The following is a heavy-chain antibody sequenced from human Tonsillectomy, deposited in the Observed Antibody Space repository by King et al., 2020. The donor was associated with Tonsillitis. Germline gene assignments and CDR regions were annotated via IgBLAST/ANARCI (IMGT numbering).Heavy chain of an antibody. J-gene: IGHJ3*02. CDR3: ARQSGHIVVVTAIIPAFDI. CDR1: GGSISSSSYY. CDR2: IYYSGST. D-gene: IGHD2-21*02. V-gene: IGHV4-39*07. Sequence: QLQESGPGLVKPSETLSLTCTVSGGSISSSSYYWGWIRQPPGKGLEWIGSIYYSGSTYYNPSLKSRVTISVDTSKNQFSLKLSSVTAADTAVYYCARQSGHIVVVTAIIPAFDIWRQGTMVTVSS.